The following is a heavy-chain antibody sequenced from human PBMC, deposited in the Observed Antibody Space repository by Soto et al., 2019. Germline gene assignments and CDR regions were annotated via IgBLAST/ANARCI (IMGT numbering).Heavy chain of an antibody. Sequence: QVQLVQSGAEVKRPGSSVKLSCKASGGTFTYYGISWVRQAPGQGLEWMGGIIPIIGPATYAQKFQGRLTITADQSTSTAYMELSSLGSEDTAFYYCARDLGTTIAGPPRRETYGGMDPWGKGNLVTVS. J-gene: IGHJ5*02. CDR3: ARDLGTTIAGPPRRETYGGMDP. V-gene: IGHV1-69*01. D-gene: IGHD3-22*01. CDR2: IIPIIGPA. CDR1: GGTFTYYG.